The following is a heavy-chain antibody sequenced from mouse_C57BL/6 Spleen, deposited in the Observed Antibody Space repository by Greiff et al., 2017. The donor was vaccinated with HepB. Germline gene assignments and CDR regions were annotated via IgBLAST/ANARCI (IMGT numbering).Heavy chain of an antibody. V-gene: IGHV1-64*01. Sequence: QVQLQQPGAELVKPGASVKLSCKASGYTFTSYWMHWVKQRPGPGLEWIGMIHPNSGSTNYNEKFKSKATLTVDKSSSTAYMQLSSLTSEDSAVYDGAREGIYDYDGAWFAYRGQGALVTVAA. D-gene: IGHD2-4*01. CDR2: IHPNSGST. CDR1: GYTFTSYW. J-gene: IGHJ3*01. CDR3: AREGIYDYDGAWFAY.